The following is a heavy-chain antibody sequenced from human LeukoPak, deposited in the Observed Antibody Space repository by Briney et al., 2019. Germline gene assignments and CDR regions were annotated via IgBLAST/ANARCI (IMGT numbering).Heavy chain of an antibody. CDR2: INSDGSST. D-gene: IGHD3-16*02. J-gene: IGHJ4*02. V-gene: IGHV3-74*01. Sequence: GGSLRLSCAASGFTFSDYWMHWVRQAPGKGLVWVSRINSDGSSTSYADSVKGRFTISRDNAKNTLYLQMNSLRAEDTAVYYCARARYVWGSYRSAPLYFDYWGQGTLVTVSS. CDR3: ARARYVWGSYRSAPLYFDY. CDR1: GFTFSDYW.